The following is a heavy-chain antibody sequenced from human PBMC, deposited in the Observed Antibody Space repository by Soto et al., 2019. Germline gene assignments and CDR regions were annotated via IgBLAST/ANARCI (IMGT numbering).Heavy chain of an antibody. CDR2: ISYDGSNK. CDR1: GFTFSSYG. V-gene: IGHV3-30*18. CDR3: AKSTEYSSPPDDYYGMDV. J-gene: IGHJ6*02. Sequence: GGSLRLSCAASGFTFSSYGMHWVRQAPGKGLEWVAVISYDGSNKYYADSVKGRFTISRDNSKNTLYLQMNSLRAEDTAVYYCAKSTEYSSPPDDYYGMDVWGQGTTVTVSS. D-gene: IGHD6-6*01.